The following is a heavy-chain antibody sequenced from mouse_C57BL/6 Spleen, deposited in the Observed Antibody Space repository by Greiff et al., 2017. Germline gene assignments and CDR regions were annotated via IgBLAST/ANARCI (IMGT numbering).Heavy chain of an antibody. D-gene: IGHD1-1*01. CDR2: INPNNGGT. CDR3: ARRRATTVPKSYYYAMDY. V-gene: IGHV1-22*01. J-gene: IGHJ4*01. CDR1: GYTFTDYN. Sequence: EVKLMESGPELVKPGASVKMSCKASGYTFTDYNMHWVKQSHGKSLEWIGYINPNNGGTSYNQKFKGKATLTVNKSSSTAYMELRSLTSEDSAVYYCARRRATTVPKSYYYAMDYWGQGTSVTVSS.